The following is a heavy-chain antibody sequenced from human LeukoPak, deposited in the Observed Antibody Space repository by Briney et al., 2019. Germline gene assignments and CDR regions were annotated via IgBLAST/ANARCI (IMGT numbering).Heavy chain of an antibody. D-gene: IGHD3-10*01. J-gene: IGHJ4*02. V-gene: IGHV3-66*02. CDR3: ASTVSGFGELNY. Sequence: GGSLRLSCSASGFPVSSNYMTWVRQAPGKGLGWVSFIYSGGSTYYADSVKGRFTISRHNSKNTLYLQMTSLRAEDTAVYFHASTVSGFGELNYWGQGTLVTVSS. CDR2: IYSGGST. CDR1: GFPVSSNY.